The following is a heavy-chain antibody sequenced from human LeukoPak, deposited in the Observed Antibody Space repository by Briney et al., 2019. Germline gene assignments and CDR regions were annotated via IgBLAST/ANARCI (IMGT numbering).Heavy chain of an antibody. CDR1: GGSISSGDYY. CDR3: ARRIEQDNIFDY. D-gene: IGHD1-1*01. Sequence: SETLSLTCTVSGGSISSGDYYWCWIRQPPGKGLEWIGYIYYSGSTYYNPSLESRVTISVDTSKNQFSLKLSSVTAADTAVYYCARRIEQDNIFDYWGQGTLVTVSS. V-gene: IGHV4-30-4*01. J-gene: IGHJ4*02. CDR2: IYYSGST.